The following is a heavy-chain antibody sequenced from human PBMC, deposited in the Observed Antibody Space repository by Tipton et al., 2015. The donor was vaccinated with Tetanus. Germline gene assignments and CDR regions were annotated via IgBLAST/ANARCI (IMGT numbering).Heavy chain of an antibody. D-gene: IGHD3-10*01. V-gene: IGHV4-59*12. CDR1: GGSISSYF. CDR3: ARGVWFGPGPRYYFDY. CDR2: IYYSGST. J-gene: IGHJ4*02. Sequence: TLSLTCTVSGGSISSYFWSWIRQPPGKGLEWIGYIYYSGSTNYNPSLKSRVTISVDTSKNQFSLKLSSVTAADTAVYFCARGVWFGPGPRYYFDYWGQGTLVTASS.